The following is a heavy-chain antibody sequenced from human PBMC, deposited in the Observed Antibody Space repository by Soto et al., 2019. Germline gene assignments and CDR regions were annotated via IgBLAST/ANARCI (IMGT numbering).Heavy chain of an antibody. V-gene: IGHV4-31*02. D-gene: IGHD3-10*01. Sequence: SETLSLTCTVSGGSISSGGYYWSWIRQHPGKGLEWIGYIYYSGSTYYNPSLKSRVTISVDTSKNQFSLKLSSVTAVDTAVYYCARQGAYYYANWFDPWGQGTLVTVSS. J-gene: IGHJ5*02. CDR3: ARQGAYYYANWFDP. CDR2: IYYSGST. CDR1: GGSISSGGYY.